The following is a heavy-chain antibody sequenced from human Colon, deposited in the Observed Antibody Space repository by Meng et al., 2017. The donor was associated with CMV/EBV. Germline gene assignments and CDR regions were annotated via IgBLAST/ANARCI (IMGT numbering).Heavy chain of an antibody. CDR3: ARFYGFWSGYQYYFDF. D-gene: IGHD3/OR15-3a*01. CDR2: ISGSGDTV. J-gene: IGHJ4*02. V-gene: IGHV3-11*01. CDR1: GFSFSDHY. Sequence: GGSLRLSCAASGFSFSDHYMNWIRQAPGKGLEWVSYISGSGDTVDYADSVTGRFTISRDNAKKSVYLQMDSLRAEDTAVYYCARFYGFWSGYQYYFDFWGQGTLVTVSS.